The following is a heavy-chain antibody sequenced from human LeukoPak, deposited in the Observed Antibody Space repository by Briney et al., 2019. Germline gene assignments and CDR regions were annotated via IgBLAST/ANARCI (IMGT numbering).Heavy chain of an antibody. CDR3: ARLIDYYGSGSFDY. D-gene: IGHD3-10*01. CDR1: GGTFSSYA. J-gene: IGHJ4*02. CDR2: IIPIFGTA. V-gene: IGHV1-69*13. Sequence: ASVKVSCKASGGTFSSYAISWVRQAPGQGLEWMGGIIPIFGTANYARKFQGRVTITADESTSTAYMELSSLRSEDTAVYYCARLIDYYGSGSFDYWGQGTLVTVSS.